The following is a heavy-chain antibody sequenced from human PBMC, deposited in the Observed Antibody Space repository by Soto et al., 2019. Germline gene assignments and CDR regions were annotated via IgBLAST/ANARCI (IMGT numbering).Heavy chain of an antibody. J-gene: IGHJ6*02. CDR2: ISWNSGSI. Sequence: PGGSLRISCAASGFTFDDYAMHGVRQAPGKGLEWVSGISWNSGSIGYADSVKGRFTISRDNAKNSLYLQMNSLRAEDTALYYCAKDIEYSGYDGPRYYYGMDVWGQGTTVTVSS. CDR1: GFTFDDYA. D-gene: IGHD5-12*01. CDR3: AKDIEYSGYDGPRYYYGMDV. V-gene: IGHV3-9*01.